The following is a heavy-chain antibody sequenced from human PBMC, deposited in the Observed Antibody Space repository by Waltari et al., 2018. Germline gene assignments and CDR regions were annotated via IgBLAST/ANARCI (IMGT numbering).Heavy chain of an antibody. D-gene: IGHD2-21*02. V-gene: IGHV1-2*06. CDR3: ARDSQGGDSPTMDV. CDR2: INPNSGGT. J-gene: IGHJ6*02. CDR1: GYTFTGYY. Sequence: QVQLVQSGAEVKKPGASVKVSCKASGYTFTGYYMHWVRQAHGQGLEWMGRINPNSGGTNYAQKFQGRVTMTRDTSISTAYMELSRLRSDDTAVYYCARDSQGGDSPTMDVWGQGTTVTVSS.